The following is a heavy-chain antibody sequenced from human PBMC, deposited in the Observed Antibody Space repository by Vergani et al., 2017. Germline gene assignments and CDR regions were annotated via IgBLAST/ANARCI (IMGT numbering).Heavy chain of an antibody. J-gene: IGHJ4*02. Sequence: QVQLQESGPGLVKPSETLSLTCTVSGGSISSYYWSWTRQPPGKGLEWIGYIYYSGSTNYNPSLKSRVTISVDTSKNQFSLKLSSVTAADQAVYYCASSYDSSGYYTLSFDYWGQGTLVTVSS. D-gene: IGHD3-22*01. CDR1: GGSISSYY. CDR2: IYYSGST. V-gene: IGHV4-59*01. CDR3: ASSYDSSGYYTLSFDY.